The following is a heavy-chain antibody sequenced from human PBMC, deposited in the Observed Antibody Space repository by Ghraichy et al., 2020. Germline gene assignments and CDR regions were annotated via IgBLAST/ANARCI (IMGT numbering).Heavy chain of an antibody. J-gene: IGHJ5*02. CDR1: GGSISSSNW. CDR3: ARLGIAAAGHNWFDP. D-gene: IGHD6-13*01. CDR2: IYHSGST. Sequence: SETLSLTCAVSGGSISSSNWWSWVSQPPGKGLEWIGEIYHSGSTNYNPSLKSRVTISVDKSKNQFSLKLSSVTAADTAVYYCARLGIAAAGHNWFDPWGQGTLVTVSS. V-gene: IGHV4-4*02.